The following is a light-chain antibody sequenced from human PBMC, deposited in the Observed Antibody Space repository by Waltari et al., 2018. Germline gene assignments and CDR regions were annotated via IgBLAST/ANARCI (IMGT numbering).Light chain of an antibody. CDR2: STT. CDR1: SGSVSTNYY. CDR3: LLYMGSGSWV. Sequence: QTVVTQEPSFSVSPGGTVTLTCGLSSGSVSTNYYPSWFQQTPRQAPRTLTHSTTTRSSGVPDRCSGSILDNKAALTITGAQADDESDYYCLLYMGSGSWVFGGGTKLTVL. V-gene: IGLV8-61*01. J-gene: IGLJ3*02.